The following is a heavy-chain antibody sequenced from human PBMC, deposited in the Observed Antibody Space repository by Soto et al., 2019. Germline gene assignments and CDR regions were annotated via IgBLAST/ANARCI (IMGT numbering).Heavy chain of an antibody. CDR1: GGTFSSYT. J-gene: IGHJ4*02. CDR3: ARDPASYGSGSYYPLDY. Sequence: GASVKVSCKASGGTFSSYTISWVRQAPGQGLEWMGRIIPILGIANYAQKFQGRVTITADKSTSTAYMELSSLRSEDTAVYYCARDPASYGSGSYYPLDYWGQGTLVTVLL. CDR2: IIPILGIA. V-gene: IGHV1-69*04. D-gene: IGHD3-10*01.